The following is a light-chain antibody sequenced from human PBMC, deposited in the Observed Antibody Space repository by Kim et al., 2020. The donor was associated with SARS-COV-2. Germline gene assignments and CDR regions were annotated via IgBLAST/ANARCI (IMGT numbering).Light chain of an antibody. V-gene: IGLV1-40*01. J-gene: IGLJ2*01. CDR3: QAYDSTLSGSVV. Sequence: VTISCTASSSNIGAGSDVHWDKQRPGTAPKLLIYGDNDRPSGVPDRCSGSKSGASASLAITGLQAEDGADYYCQAYDSTLSGSVVFGGGTQLTVL. CDR1: SSNIGAGSD. CDR2: GDN.